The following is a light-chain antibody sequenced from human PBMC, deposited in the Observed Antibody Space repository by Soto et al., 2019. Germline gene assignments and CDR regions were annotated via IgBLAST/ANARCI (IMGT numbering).Light chain of an antibody. CDR1: QSITSS. V-gene: IGKV1-39*01. CDR3: QQSYSTPDT. J-gene: IGKJ2*01. CDR2: GAS. Sequence: DIQMTQSPSSLSASVGDRVTITCRASQSITSSLNWYQQKPGKAPKLLIYGASSLQSGVPSRFSGSGSGTDFTLTISSLQPEDFATYYCQQSYSTPDTFGQGTKLEIK.